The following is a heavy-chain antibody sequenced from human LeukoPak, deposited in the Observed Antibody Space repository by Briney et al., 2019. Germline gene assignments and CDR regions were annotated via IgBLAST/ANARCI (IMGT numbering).Heavy chain of an antibody. CDR3: ARSRGYDVTGGMDV. J-gene: IGHJ6*02. D-gene: IGHD5-12*01. CDR2: IYSDGST. V-gene: IGHV3-53*01. Sequence: GGSLRLSCAASEFTVSSNYMSWVRQAPGKGLEWVSVIYSDGSTYYADSVKGRYSISGDNSKNMLYLQMNSLRADDTAVYYCARSRGYDVTGGMDVWGQGTTVTVSS. CDR1: EFTVSSNY.